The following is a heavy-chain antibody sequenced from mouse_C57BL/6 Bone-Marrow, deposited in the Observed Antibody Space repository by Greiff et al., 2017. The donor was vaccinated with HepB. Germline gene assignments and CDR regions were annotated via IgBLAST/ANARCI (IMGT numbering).Heavy chain of an antibody. CDR2: INPYNGGT. J-gene: IGHJ4*01. CDR1: GYTFTDYY. V-gene: IGHV1-19*01. CDR3: ARPDRYYAMDY. Sequence: VQLQQSGPVLVKPGASVKMSCKASGYTFTDYYMNWVKQSHGKSLEWIGVINPYNGGTSYNQKFKGKATLTVDKSSSTAYMELNSLTSEDSAVYYCARPDRYYAMDYWGQGTSVTVSS.